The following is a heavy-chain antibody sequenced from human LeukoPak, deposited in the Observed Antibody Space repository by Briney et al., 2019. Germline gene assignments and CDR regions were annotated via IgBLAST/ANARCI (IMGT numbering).Heavy chain of an antibody. D-gene: IGHD3-10*01. CDR3: ARTLPFERFDP. Sequence: ASVKVSCKASGYTFTSYDINWVRQATGQGLEWMGWMNPNSGNTGYAQKFQGRVTMTRNTSISTAYMELSSLRSEDTALYYCARTLPFERFDPWGQGTLVTVSS. CDR1: GYTFTSYD. CDR2: MNPNSGNT. V-gene: IGHV1-8*01. J-gene: IGHJ5*02.